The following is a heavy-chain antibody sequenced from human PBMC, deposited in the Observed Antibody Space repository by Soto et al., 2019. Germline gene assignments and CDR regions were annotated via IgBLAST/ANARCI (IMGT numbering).Heavy chain of an antibody. V-gene: IGHV4-34*01. J-gene: IGHJ6*03. CDR3: ARGLILWFGELSRRGGYYYYVAV. Sequence: QVQLQQWGAGLLKPSETLSLTCAVYGGSFSGYQWSWIRQTPGKGLEWIGGINDSGDINYNPSLHSRVTILVDSPKQQISLRLSSATAAATAVYYCARGLILWFGELSRRGGYYYYVAVWGKGTTVTVSS. CDR2: INDSGDI. CDR1: GGSFSGYQ. D-gene: IGHD3-10*01.